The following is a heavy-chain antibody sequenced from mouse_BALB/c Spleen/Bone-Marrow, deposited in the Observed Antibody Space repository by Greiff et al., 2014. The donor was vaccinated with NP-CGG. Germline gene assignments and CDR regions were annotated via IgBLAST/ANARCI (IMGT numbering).Heavy chain of an antibody. V-gene: IGHV1-69*02. CDR2: IDPSDSYT. CDR3: ARDSITTVVATDY. Sequence: QVQLQQPGAELVKPGASVKLSRKASGYTFTSYWMHWVKQRPGQGLEWIGEIDPSDSYTNYNQKFKGKATLTVDKSSSTAYMQLSSLTSEDSAVYYCARDSITTVVATDYWGQGTTLTGSS. J-gene: IGHJ2*01. D-gene: IGHD1-1*01. CDR1: GYTFTSYW.